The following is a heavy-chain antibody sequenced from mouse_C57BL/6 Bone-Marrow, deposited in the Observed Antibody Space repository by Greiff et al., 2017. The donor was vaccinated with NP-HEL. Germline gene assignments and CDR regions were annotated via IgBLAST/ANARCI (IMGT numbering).Heavy chain of an antibody. CDR2: ISDGGSYT. CDR3: ARDDY. Sequence: EVHLVESGGGLVKPGGSLKLSCAASGFTFSSYAMSWVRQTPEKRLEWVATISDGGSYTYYPDNVKGRFTISRDNAKNNLYLQMSHLKSDDTAIYYCARDDYWGQGTTLTVSS. CDR1: GFTFSSYA. J-gene: IGHJ2*01. V-gene: IGHV5-4*01.